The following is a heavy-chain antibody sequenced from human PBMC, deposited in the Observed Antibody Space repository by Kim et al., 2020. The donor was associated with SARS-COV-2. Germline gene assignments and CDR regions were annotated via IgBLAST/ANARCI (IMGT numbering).Heavy chain of an antibody. V-gene: IGHV3-7*01. J-gene: IGHJ4*02. Sequence: GSDKDYVDSVKGRFTISRDNAKNSQYLQMNSLRAEDTAVYYCARGSAFSYWGQGTLVTVSS. D-gene: IGHD2-15*01. CDR2: GSDK. CDR3: ARGSAFSY.